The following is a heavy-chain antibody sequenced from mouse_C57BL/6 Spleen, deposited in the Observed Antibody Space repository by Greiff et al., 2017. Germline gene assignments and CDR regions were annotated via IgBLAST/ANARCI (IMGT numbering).Heavy chain of an antibody. CDR1: GYSFTGYY. D-gene: IGHD4-1*01. Sequence: EVLLVESGPELVKPGASVKISCKASGYSFTGYYMNWVKQSPEKSLEWIGEINPSTGGTTYNQKFKAKATLTVDKSSSTAYMQLKSLTSEDSAVYYCARSWDGWFAYWGQGTLVTVSA. V-gene: IGHV1-42*01. J-gene: IGHJ3*01. CDR3: ARSWDGWFAY. CDR2: INPSTGGT.